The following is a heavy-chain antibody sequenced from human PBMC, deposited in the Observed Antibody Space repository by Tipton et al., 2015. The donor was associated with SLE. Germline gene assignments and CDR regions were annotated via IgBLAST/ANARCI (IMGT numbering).Heavy chain of an antibody. D-gene: IGHD6-6*01. CDR3: AKARDIAATSFDY. CDR2: INGSGGRT. Sequence: LRLSCAASGFTFSTYAISWVRQAPGKGLQWVSGINGSGGRTYYADSVKGRFSISRDNSKNTLYLQMNSLRAEDTALYYCAKARDIAATSFDYWGQGTLVTVSS. V-gene: IGHV3-23*01. CDR1: GFTFSTYA. J-gene: IGHJ4*02.